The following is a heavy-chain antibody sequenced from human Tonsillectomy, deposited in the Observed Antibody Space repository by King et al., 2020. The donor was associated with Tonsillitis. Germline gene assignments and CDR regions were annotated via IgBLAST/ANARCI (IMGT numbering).Heavy chain of an antibody. D-gene: IGHD1-26*01. CDR3: AKSRRGGSYLPCFDY. J-gene: IGHJ4*02. Sequence: VQLVESGGGLVQPGGSLRLSCAASGFTFSSYAMSWVRQAPGKGLEWGSVIYSDGSGTYYADSVKGRFTISRDNTKNTLYLQMNSLRAEDTAVYYCAKSRRGGSYLPCFDYWGQGTLVTVSS. V-gene: IGHV3-23*03. CDR2: IYSDGSGT. CDR1: GFTFSSYA.